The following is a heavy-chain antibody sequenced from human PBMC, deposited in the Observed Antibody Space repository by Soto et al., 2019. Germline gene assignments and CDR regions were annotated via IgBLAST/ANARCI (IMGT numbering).Heavy chain of an antibody. CDR2: IYYAGST. D-gene: IGHD6-13*01. Sequence: PSETLSLTCTVSGGSISSYYWSWIRQPPGKGLEWIGYIYYAGSTKYNPSLNSRVTISVDTSKNQFSLTVTSVTAADTAIYYCAKVSSSWYAGFFDLWGQGTLVTVSS. V-gene: IGHV4-59*08. J-gene: IGHJ4*02. CDR3: AKVSSSWYAGFFDL. CDR1: GGSISSYY.